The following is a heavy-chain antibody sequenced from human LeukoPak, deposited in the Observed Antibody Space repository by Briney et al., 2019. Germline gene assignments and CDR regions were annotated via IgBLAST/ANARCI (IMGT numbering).Heavy chain of an antibody. CDR1: GFTFSSYW. V-gene: IGHV3-7*03. D-gene: IGHD2-8*01. CDR3: ARDRSYCTNGVCPVDY. J-gene: IGHJ4*02. Sequence: GGSLRLSCAASGFTFSSYWMSWVRQAPGKGLEWVANIKQDGSEKYYADSVKGRFTISRDNAKNSLYLQMNSLRAEDTAVYYCARDRSYCTNGVCPVDYWGQGTLVTVSS. CDR2: IKQDGSEK.